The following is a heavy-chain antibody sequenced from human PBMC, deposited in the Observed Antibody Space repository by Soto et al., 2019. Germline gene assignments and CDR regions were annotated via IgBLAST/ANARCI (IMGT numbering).Heavy chain of an antibody. CDR1: GFTFSSYG. Sequence: GGSLRLSCAASGFTFSSYGMHWVRQAPGKGLEWVAVISYDGSNKYYADSVKGRFTISRDNSKNTLYLQMNSLRAEDTAVYYCAKDQYSSGWYVSPNFDYWGQGTLVTVSS. V-gene: IGHV3-30*18. J-gene: IGHJ4*02. D-gene: IGHD6-19*01. CDR3: AKDQYSSGWYVSPNFDY. CDR2: ISYDGSNK.